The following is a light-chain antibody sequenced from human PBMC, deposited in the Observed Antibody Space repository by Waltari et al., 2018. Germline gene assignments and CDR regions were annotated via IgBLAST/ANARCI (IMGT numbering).Light chain of an antibody. CDR1: SRYVGGYNY. Sequence: QSALTQPASVSGSPGQSITISCTGTSRYVGGYNYVPWYQQHPGKAPKLMIYGVSNRPSGVSNRFSGSKSGNTASLTISGLQAEDEADYYCSSYTSSSPYVVFGGGTKLTVL. J-gene: IGLJ2*01. CDR2: GVS. V-gene: IGLV2-14*01. CDR3: SSYTSSSPYVV.